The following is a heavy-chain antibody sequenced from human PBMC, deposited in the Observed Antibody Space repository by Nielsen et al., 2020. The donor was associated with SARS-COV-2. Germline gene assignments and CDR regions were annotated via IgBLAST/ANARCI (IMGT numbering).Heavy chain of an antibody. Sequence: WIRQPPGKGLEWVSVIYSGGSTYYADSVKGRFTISRHNSKNTLYLQMNSLRAEDTAVYYCARELGGRDYWGQGTLVTVSS. CDR2: IYSGGST. V-gene: IGHV3-53*04. J-gene: IGHJ4*02. D-gene: IGHD1-26*01. CDR3: ARELGGRDY.